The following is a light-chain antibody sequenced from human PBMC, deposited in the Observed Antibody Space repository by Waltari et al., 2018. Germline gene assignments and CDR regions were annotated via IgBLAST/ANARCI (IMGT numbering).Light chain of an antibody. CDR1: QSISPW. Sequence: TQSPSTLSAFVGDRVTITCRASQSISPWLAWYQQKPGKAPKLLIYKASILESGVPSRFSGNASGTEFILTISSLQPEDFATYYCLQYRSYSSWTFGQGTKVEIQ. CDR2: KAS. J-gene: IGKJ1*01. CDR3: LQYRSYSSWT. V-gene: IGKV1-5*03.